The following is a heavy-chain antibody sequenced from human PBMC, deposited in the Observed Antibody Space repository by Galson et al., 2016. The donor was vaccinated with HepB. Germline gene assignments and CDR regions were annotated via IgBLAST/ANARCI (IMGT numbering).Heavy chain of an antibody. CDR2: IYWDDDK. CDR3: AHWGIASPGTRYYYAMDV. J-gene: IGHJ6*02. D-gene: IGHD6-13*01. V-gene: IGHV2-5*02. Sequence: PALVKPTQTLTLTCTFSGFSLSSTGVAVAWIRQPPGKALEWLALIYWDDDKRYSPSLKSRLTITKDTSKNQVVLIMTNMDPVDAATYYCAHWGIASPGTRYYYAMDVWGQGTTVTVSS. CDR1: GFSLSSTGVA.